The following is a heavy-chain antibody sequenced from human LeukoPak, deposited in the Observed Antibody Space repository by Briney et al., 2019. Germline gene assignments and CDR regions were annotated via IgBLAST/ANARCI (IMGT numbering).Heavy chain of an antibody. J-gene: IGHJ6*03. CDR3: ARAGFGGFGVYYYYMDV. D-gene: IGHD3-10*01. V-gene: IGHV1-69*13. CDR2: IIPIFGTA. Sequence: SVKVSCKASGGTFSGYAISWVRQAPGQGLEWMGGIIPIFGTANYAQKFQGRVTITADESTSTAYMELSSLRSEDTAVYYCARAGFGGFGVYYYYMDVWGKGTTVTVSS. CDR1: GGTFSGYA.